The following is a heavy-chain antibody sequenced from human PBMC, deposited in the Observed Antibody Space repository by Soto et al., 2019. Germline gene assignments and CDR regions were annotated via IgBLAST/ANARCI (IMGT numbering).Heavy chain of an antibody. CDR1: GHIFTSYY. V-gene: IGHV1-46*03. CDR3: SRVDPGETSPFDH. CDR2: INPFDGSR. J-gene: IGHJ4*01. Sequence: ASVKVSCKASGHIFTSYYLHWVRQAPGQGLEWMGWINPFDGSRMFAQSFQGRVTFTRDTSTSTVYMELSGLRSDDTAVYYCSRVDPGETSPFDHWGQGTQVTVSS. D-gene: IGHD3-10*01.